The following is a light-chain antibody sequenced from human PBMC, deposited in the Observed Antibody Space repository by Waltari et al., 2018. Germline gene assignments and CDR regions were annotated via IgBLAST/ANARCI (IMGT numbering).Light chain of an antibody. V-gene: IGKV1-39*01. Sequence: DIQMTQSPSSLSASVGDRVTITCRASQSMSSYLNWYQQKPGKAPKPLIYAASSLQSRVPSRFSGSGSGTDFPLTISSLKPEDFATYYCQQSYSTPETFGPGTKVDIK. CDR2: AAS. CDR3: QQSYSTPET. CDR1: QSMSSY. J-gene: IGKJ3*01.